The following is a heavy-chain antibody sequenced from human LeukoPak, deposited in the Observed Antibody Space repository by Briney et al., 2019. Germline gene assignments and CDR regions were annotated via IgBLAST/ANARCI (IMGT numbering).Heavy chain of an antibody. CDR3: ARGGGLRYFDWPDPPDY. V-gene: IGHV3-48*03. J-gene: IGHJ4*02. CDR1: GFTFSSYE. D-gene: IGHD3-9*01. Sequence: GGSLRLSCAASGFTFSSYEMNWVRQAPGKGLEWVSYISSSGSTIYYADSVKGRFTISRDNAKNSLYLQMNSLRAEDTAVYYCARGGGLRYFDWPDPPDYWGQGTLVTVSS. CDR2: ISSSGSTI.